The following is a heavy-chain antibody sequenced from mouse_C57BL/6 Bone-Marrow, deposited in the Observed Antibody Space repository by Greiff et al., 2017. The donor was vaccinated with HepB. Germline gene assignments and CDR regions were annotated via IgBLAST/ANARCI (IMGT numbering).Heavy chain of an antibody. Sequence: QVQLQQPGAELVKPGASVKLSCKASGYTFTSYWMQWVKQRPGQGLEWIGEIDPSESYTNYNQKFKGKATLTVDTSSSTAYMQLSSLTSEDSAVYYCAKLRLEAYWGQGTLVTVSA. D-gene: IGHD3-2*02. V-gene: IGHV1-50*01. CDR3: AKLRLEAY. CDR2: IDPSESYT. J-gene: IGHJ3*01. CDR1: GYTFTSYW.